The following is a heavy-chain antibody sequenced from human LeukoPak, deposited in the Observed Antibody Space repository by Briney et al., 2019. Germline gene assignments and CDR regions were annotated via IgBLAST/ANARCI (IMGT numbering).Heavy chain of an antibody. J-gene: IGHJ4*02. V-gene: IGHV1-3*01. CDR3: ARDYYGSGSSYLSYYFDY. Sequence: ASVKVSCKASGYTLTSYAMHWVRQAPGQRLEWMGWINAGNGNTKYSQKFQGRVTITRDTSASTAYMELSSLRSEDTAVYYCARDYYGSGSSYLSYYFDYWGQGTLVTVSS. D-gene: IGHD3-10*01. CDR1: GYTLTSYA. CDR2: INAGNGNT.